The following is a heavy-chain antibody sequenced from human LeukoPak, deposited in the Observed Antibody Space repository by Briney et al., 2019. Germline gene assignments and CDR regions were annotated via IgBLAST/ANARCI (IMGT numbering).Heavy chain of an antibody. D-gene: IGHD4-17*01. CDR2: IDSSSAYI. J-gene: IGHJ4*02. V-gene: IGHV3-21*01. CDR3: VRGSTLTPPDY. CDR1: GFTFSTYS. Sequence: GGSLRLSCAASGFTFSTYSMKWVCQAPGKGLEWVSSIDSSSAYIYYADSVKGRFTISRDNAKNSLYLQMNSLRAEDTAVYYCVRGSTLTPPDYWGQGTLVTVSS.